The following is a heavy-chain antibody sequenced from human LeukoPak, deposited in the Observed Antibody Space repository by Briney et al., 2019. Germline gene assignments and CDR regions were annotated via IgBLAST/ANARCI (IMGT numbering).Heavy chain of an antibody. CDR1: GFTFNTYA. V-gene: IGHV3-23*01. J-gene: IGHJ4*01. D-gene: IGHD5-12*01. CDR2: VSGSGAST. CDR3: ATDPQYSGYGRPDY. Sequence: PGGSLRLSCEASGFTFNTYAMSWFRLPPGKGLQWVSAVSGSGASTYFADSVKGRFTISRDNSKNTLFLQMSSLGVDDAAVYYCATDPQYSGYGRPDYWGQEPWSPSPQ.